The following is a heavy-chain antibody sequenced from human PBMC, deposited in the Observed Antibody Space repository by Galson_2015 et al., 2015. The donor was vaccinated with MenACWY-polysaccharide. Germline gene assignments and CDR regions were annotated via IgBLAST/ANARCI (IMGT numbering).Heavy chain of an antibody. D-gene: IGHD3-10*01. CDR2: INVDGSEK. J-gene: IGHJ4*02. CDR3: ARWARGSAY. Sequence: SLRLSCAASGFTFSSNWMTRVRQAPGKGLEWVANINVDGSEKYYVDSVKGRFTISRDNAKNSLYLQVNSLRAEDTAVYYCARWARGSAYWGQGTLVTVSS. CDR1: GFTFSSNW. V-gene: IGHV3-7*01.